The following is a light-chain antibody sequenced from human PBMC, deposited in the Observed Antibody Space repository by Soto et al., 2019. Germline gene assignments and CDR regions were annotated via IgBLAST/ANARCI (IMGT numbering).Light chain of an antibody. CDR3: QQYLNVLT. V-gene: IGKV1-33*01. CDR1: QDIRNH. Sequence: DIQMTQSPSSLSASVGDRITITCQASQDIRNHLNWYQQKPGKAPKILIYDASNLEAGVTSRFGGSGSGTDFTFTISSLHPEDIATYYCQQYLNVLTFGGGTKVEIK. J-gene: IGKJ4*01. CDR2: DAS.